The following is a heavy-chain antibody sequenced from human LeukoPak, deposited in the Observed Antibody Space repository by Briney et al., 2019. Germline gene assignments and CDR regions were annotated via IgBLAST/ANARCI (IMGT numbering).Heavy chain of an antibody. D-gene: IGHD3-10*01. CDR3: TRGYGSGSYYLDY. CDR2: IRSKAYGGTT. J-gene: IGHJ4*02. Sequence: GGSLRLSCAASGFTFSSSAMSWVRQAPGKGLEWVGFIRSKAYGGTTEYAASVKGRFTISRDDSKSIAYLQMNSLKTEDTAVYYCTRGYGSGSYYLDYWGQGTLVTVSS. CDR1: GFTFSSSA. V-gene: IGHV3-49*04.